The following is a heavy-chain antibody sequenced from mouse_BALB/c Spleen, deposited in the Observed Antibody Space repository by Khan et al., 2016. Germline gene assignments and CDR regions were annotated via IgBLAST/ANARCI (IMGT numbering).Heavy chain of an antibody. CDR2: ISYSGIT. CDR1: GGSITSGY. J-gene: IGHJ4*01. CDR3: TRNIVPMDY. V-gene: IGHV3-8*02. D-gene: IGHD2-5*01. Sequence: EVQLQESGPSLVKPSQTLSLTCSVTGGSITSGYWNWIRKFPGNKLEYMGYISYSGITYFNPSLKSRISITRDTSKSQFYLQFNSVTTEDTATYYCTRNIVPMDYWGQGTSVTVSS.